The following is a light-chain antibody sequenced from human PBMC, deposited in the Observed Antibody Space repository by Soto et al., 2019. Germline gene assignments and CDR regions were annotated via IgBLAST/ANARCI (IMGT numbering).Light chain of an antibody. Sequence: QSALTQPRSVSGSPGQSVTISCTGTSSDVGGYNYVSWYQQHPGKAPKLMIYDVSKRPSGVPDRFSGSKSGNTASLTISGLQVEDEADYYCCSYAGSYTLGVFGGGTKLTVL. CDR2: DVS. CDR3: CSYAGSYTLGV. CDR1: SSDVGGYNY. V-gene: IGLV2-11*01. J-gene: IGLJ2*01.